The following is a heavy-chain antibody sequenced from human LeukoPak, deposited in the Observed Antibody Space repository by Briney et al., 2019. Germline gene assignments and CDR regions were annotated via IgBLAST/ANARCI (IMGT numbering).Heavy chain of an antibody. CDR2: ISYDGNNK. V-gene: IGHV3-30*03. D-gene: IGHD6-13*01. Sequence: GRSLRLSCAASGXTFSNYGMHWVRQAPGKGLEWVAVISYDGNNKYYADSVKGRFTTSRDNGNNTMYLQMNSLRAEDTAIYYCARAKYSSRWSLDYWGQGALVTVSS. CDR1: GXTFSNYG. J-gene: IGHJ4*02. CDR3: ARAKYSSRWSLDY.